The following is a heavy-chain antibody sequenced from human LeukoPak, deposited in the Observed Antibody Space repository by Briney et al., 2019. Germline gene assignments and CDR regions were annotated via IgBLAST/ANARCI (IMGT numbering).Heavy chain of an antibody. Sequence: GGSLRLSCAASGFTFSSYWMNWVRQAPGKGLVWVSRINSDGSSTSYADSVKGRFTISRDNAKNTLYLQMNSLRAEDTAVYYCARDQAVAGPRFDYWGQGTLVTVSS. V-gene: IGHV3-74*01. CDR1: GFTFSSYW. J-gene: IGHJ4*02. CDR2: INSDGSST. CDR3: ARDQAVAGPRFDY. D-gene: IGHD6-19*01.